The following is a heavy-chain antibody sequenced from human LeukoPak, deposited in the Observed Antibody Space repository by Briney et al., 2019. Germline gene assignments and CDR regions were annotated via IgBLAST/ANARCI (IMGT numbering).Heavy chain of an antibody. Sequence: GGSLRLSCAASGFTFSSYAMSWVRQAPGKGLEWVSVIYSGGSTYYADSVKGRFTISRDNSKNTLYLQMSSLRAEDTAVYYCASRMTNDYWGQGTLVTVSS. CDR1: GFTFSSYA. J-gene: IGHJ4*02. V-gene: IGHV3-66*01. CDR3: ASRMTNDY. CDR2: IYSGGST. D-gene: IGHD4-11*01.